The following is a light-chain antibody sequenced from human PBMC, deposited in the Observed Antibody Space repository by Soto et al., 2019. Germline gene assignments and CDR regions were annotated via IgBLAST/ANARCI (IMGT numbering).Light chain of an antibody. CDR2: GAS. J-gene: IGKJ1*01. CDR3: QQCNNWPLT. Sequence: EIVMTQSPATLSVSPGERATLSCMASQSVSSNLAWYQQKPGQAPRLLIYGASTRATGIPARFSGSGSGTEFTLTISSLQSEDFVVYYCQQCNNWPLTFGQGTRVEIK. CDR1: QSVSSN. V-gene: IGKV3-15*01.